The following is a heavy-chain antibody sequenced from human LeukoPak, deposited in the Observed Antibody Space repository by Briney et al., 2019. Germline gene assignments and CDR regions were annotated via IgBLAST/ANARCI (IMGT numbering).Heavy chain of an antibody. CDR3: ARRYYYDSSGSTPLFDY. CDR2: IYPGDSDT. Sequence: GESLKISCKGSGYIFTSYWIGWVRQMPGKGLEWMGIIYPGDSDTRYSPSFQGQVTIAADKSISTAYLQWSSLKASDTAMYYCARRYYYDSSGSTPLFDYWGQGTLVTVSS. V-gene: IGHV5-51*01. CDR1: GYIFTSYW. J-gene: IGHJ4*02. D-gene: IGHD3-22*01.